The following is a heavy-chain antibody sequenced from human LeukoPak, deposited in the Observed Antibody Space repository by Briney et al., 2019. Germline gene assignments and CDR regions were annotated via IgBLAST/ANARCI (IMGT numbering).Heavy chain of an antibody. CDR1: GFTFSSYW. Sequence: GGSLRLSCAASGFTFSSYWMSWVRQAPGKGPEWVSYISDTGHAIYYADSVKGRFIISRDNARNSLYLQMNSLRDEDTAVYYCARDGYPGGDYWGQGTLVTVSS. CDR2: ISDTGHAI. V-gene: IGHV3-48*02. D-gene: IGHD3-22*01. CDR3: ARDGYPGGDY. J-gene: IGHJ4*02.